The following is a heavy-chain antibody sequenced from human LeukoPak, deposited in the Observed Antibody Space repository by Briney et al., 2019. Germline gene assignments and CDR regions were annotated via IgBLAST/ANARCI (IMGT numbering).Heavy chain of an antibody. CDR1: GFTLSSYA. CDR2: ISASGGGT. J-gene: IGHJ6*03. Sequence: PGGSLRLSCAASGFTLSSYAMSWVRQAPGKGLEWVSSISASGGGTNYADSVKGRFTISRDNSKNTVYLQMNSLRAEDTAVYYCAKVMKGSERLTMVRGVIIKTAGLYYMDVWGKGTTVTVSS. CDR3: AKVMKGSERLTMVRGVIIKTAGLYYMDV. V-gene: IGHV3-23*01. D-gene: IGHD3-10*01.